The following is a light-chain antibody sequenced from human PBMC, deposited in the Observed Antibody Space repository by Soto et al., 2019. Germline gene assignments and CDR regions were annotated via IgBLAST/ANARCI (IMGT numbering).Light chain of an antibody. CDR3: QQSVGSPRGVT. V-gene: IGKV3-20*01. CDR2: GAS. Sequence: EIVLTQSPGTLCLSPGERATLSCTASQSVSSSSLVWYQQKPGQAPRLLIYGASSRATGIPDRFSGSGSGTDFAFTISRLEPEDVEVYYCQQSVGSPRGVTFGPGTKVEIK. J-gene: IGKJ3*01. CDR1: QSVSSSS.